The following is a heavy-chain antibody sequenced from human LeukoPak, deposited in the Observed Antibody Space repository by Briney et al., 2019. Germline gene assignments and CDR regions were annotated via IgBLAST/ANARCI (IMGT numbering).Heavy chain of an antibody. Sequence: GASVTVSCTASGGTFSSYAISWVRQAPGQGLEWMGGIIPIFGTANYAQRFQGRVTITADESTSIAYMELSSLRSEDTAVYYCARDRFYCSSTSCYLDYWGQGTLVTVSS. J-gene: IGHJ4*02. CDR1: GGTFSSYA. V-gene: IGHV1-69*13. CDR2: IIPIFGTA. D-gene: IGHD2-2*01. CDR3: ARDRFYCSSTSCYLDY.